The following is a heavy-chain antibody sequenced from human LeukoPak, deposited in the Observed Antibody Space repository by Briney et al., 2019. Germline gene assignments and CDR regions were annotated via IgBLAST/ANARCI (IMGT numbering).Heavy chain of an antibody. CDR1: GFTFSIFG. D-gene: IGHD2-2*01. CDR3: AKDRWEPPDIVVVPAALHWFDP. Sequence: GGSLRLSCAASGFTFSIFGMHWVRQAPGKGPEWVALISYDGSDKYYADSVKGRFTISRDNSKSTLYLQMNNLRAEDTAVYYCAKDRWEPPDIVVVPAALHWFDPWGQGTLVTVSS. V-gene: IGHV3-30*18. J-gene: IGHJ5*02. CDR2: ISYDGSDK.